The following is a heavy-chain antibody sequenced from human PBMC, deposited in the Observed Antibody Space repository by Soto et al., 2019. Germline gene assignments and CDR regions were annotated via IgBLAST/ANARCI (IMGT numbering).Heavy chain of an antibody. Sequence: SEKVSCKASGFTFTSSAVQWVRQARGQRLEWIGWIVVGSGNTNYAQKFQERVTITRDMSTSTAYMELSSLRSEDTAVYYCAVGSTGDPYYYYGMDVWGQGTTVTLSS. V-gene: IGHV1-58*01. CDR1: GFTFTSSA. D-gene: IGHD7-27*01. J-gene: IGHJ6*02. CDR3: AVGSTGDPYYYYGMDV. CDR2: IVVGSGNT.